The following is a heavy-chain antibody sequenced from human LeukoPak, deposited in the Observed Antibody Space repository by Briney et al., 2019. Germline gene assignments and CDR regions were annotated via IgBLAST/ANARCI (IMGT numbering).Heavy chain of an antibody. CDR1: GGSISGSSYY. D-gene: IGHD4-17*01. V-gene: IGHV4-39*01. CDR2: IYYSGST. CDR3: ARLDGDYGDYTNWFDP. Sequence: PSETLSLTCTVSGGSISGSSYYWGWIRQPPGKGLEWIGSIYYSGSTYYNPSLKSRVTISVDTSKNQFSLKLSSVTAADTAVYYCARLDGDYGDYTNWFDPWGQGTLVTVSS. J-gene: IGHJ5*02.